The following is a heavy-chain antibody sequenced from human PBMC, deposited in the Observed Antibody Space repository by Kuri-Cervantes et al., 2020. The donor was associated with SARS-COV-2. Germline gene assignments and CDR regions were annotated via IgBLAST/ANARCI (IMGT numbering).Heavy chain of an antibody. CDR1: GGTFSSYA. J-gene: IGHJ4*02. V-gene: IGHV1-69*13. CDR2: IIPIFGTA. CDR3: ARERILWFGEPTHFDY. D-gene: IGHD3-10*01. Sequence: SVKVSCKASGGTFSSYAISWVRQAPGQGLERMGGIIPIFGTANYAQKFQGRVTITADESTSTAYMELRSLRSDDTAVYYCARERILWFGEPTHFDYWGQGTLVTVSS.